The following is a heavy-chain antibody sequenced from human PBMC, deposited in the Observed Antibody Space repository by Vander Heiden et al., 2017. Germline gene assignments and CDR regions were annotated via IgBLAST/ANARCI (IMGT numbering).Heavy chain of an antibody. J-gene: IGHJ4*02. Sequence: LQLQESGPGLVKPSETLSLTCTVSAGSISSSGYYWCWIGRPPGKGLEWIGSIYYSGSTYYNPSLKSRVTISVDTSKNQFSLKLSSVTAADTAVYYCARRGYYGSGKIDYWSQVPLVTGSS. CDR1: AGSISSSGYY. CDR2: IYYSGST. V-gene: IGHV4-39*01. D-gene: IGHD3-10*01. CDR3: ARRGYYGSGKIDY.